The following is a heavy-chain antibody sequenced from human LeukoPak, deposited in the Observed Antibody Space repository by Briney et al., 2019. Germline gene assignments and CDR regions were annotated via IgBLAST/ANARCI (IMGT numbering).Heavy chain of an antibody. CDR1: GGSFSGYY. CDR2: INHSGST. J-gene: IGHJ4*02. Sequence: PSETLSLTCAVYGGSFSGYYWSWIRQPPGKGLEWIGEINHSGSTNYNPSLKSRVTISVDTSKNQFSLKLTSMTAADTAVYYCARVSASGGTRLFDYWGQGTLVTVSS. V-gene: IGHV4-34*01. D-gene: IGHD2-15*01. CDR3: ARVSASGGTRLFDY.